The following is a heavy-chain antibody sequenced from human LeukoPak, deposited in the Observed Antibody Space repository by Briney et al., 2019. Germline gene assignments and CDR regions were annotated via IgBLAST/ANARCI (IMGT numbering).Heavy chain of an antibody. D-gene: IGHD2-2*01. V-gene: IGHV3-48*03. CDR3: AKAVVIVPTATPFDY. Sequence: GGSLRLSCAASGFTFSSYEMNWVRQAPGKGLEWVSYISSSGSTIYYADSVKGRFTISRDNAKNSLYLQMNSLRAEDTAVYYCAKAVVIVPTATPFDYWGQGTLVTVSS. J-gene: IGHJ4*02. CDR1: GFTFSSYE. CDR2: ISSSGSTI.